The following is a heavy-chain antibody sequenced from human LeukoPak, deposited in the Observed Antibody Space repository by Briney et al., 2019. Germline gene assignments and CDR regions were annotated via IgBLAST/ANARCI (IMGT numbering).Heavy chain of an antibody. CDR3: ARDPRSYSSGWYVGDY. CDR2: ISSNGGST. V-gene: IGHV3-64*01. Sequence: GGSLRLSCAASGFTFSSYAMHWVRQAPGKGLEYVSAISSNGGSTYYANSVKGRFTISRDNSKNTLYLQMGSLRAEDMAVYYCARDPRSYSSGWYVGDYWGQGTLVTVSS. CDR1: GFTFSSYA. J-gene: IGHJ4*02. D-gene: IGHD6-19*01.